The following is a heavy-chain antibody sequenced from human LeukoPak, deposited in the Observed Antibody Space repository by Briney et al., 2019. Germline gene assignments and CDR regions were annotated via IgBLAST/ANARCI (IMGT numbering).Heavy chain of an antibody. V-gene: IGHV3-48*04. CDR3: ARGDSSLYGMDV. J-gene: IGHJ6*02. D-gene: IGHD6-13*01. CDR2: ISSSSRTI. CDR1: GFTFSSYS. Sequence: PGGSLRLSCAASGFTFSSYSMNWFRQAPGKGLEGVSYISSSSRTIYYADSVKGRFTISRDNAKNSLYLQMNSLRAEDTAVYYCARGDSSLYGMDVWGQGTTVIVSS.